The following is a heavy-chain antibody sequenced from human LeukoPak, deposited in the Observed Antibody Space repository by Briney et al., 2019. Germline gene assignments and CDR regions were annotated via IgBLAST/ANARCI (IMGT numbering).Heavy chain of an antibody. CDR2: INHSGST. J-gene: IGHJ5*02. Sequence: PSETLSLTCAVYGGSFSGYYWSWIRQPPGKGLEWIGEINHSGSTNYNPSLKSRVTISVDTSKNQFSLKLSSVTAADTAVYYCARGTYYDFWSGYYTIKNWFGPWGQGTLVTVSS. D-gene: IGHD3-3*01. CDR3: ARGTYYDFWSGYYTIKNWFGP. CDR1: GGSFSGYY. V-gene: IGHV4-34*01.